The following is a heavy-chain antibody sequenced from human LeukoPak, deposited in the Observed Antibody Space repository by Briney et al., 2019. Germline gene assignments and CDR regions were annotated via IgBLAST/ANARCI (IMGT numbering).Heavy chain of an antibody. CDR3: ARDNYGDYVELFDY. Sequence: GGSLRLSCAASGFTFNSYSMNWVGQTPRKGLEGVSYISTSSKIIYYADSVKGRFTISRDNAKNSLYLQMNSLRDEDTAVYYCARDNYGDYVELFDYWGQGTLVTVSS. V-gene: IGHV3-48*02. J-gene: IGHJ4*02. CDR2: ISTSSKII. CDR1: GFTFNSYS. D-gene: IGHD4-17*01.